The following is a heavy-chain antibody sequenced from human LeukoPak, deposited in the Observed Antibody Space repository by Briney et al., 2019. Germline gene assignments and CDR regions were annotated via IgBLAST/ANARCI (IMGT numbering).Heavy chain of an antibody. CDR3: ARLSPGERRYYYYMDV. Sequence: PSETLSLTCAVYGGSFSGYYWSWIRQPPGKGLEWIGEINHSGSTNYNPSLKSRVTISVDTSKNQFSLKLSSVTAADTAVYYCARLSPGERRYYYYMDVWGKGTTVTISS. J-gene: IGHJ6*03. CDR2: INHSGST. CDR1: GGSFSGYY. D-gene: IGHD1-1*01. V-gene: IGHV4-34*01.